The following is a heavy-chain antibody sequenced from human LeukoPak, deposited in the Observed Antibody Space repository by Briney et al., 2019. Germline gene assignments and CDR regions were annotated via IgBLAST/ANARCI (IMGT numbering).Heavy chain of an antibody. CDR1: GFTFSSYS. V-gene: IGHV3-21*01. CDR3: ASIAPWPQKQHLGLDSFDY. Sequence: GGSLRLSCAASGFTFSSYSMNWVRQAPGKGLEWVSSISGSSSYIYYADSVKGRFTISRDNGKNSLYLQMNSLRAEDTAVYYCASIAPWPQKQHLGLDSFDYWGQGTLVTVSS. J-gene: IGHJ4*02. D-gene: IGHD6-13*01. CDR2: ISGSSSYI.